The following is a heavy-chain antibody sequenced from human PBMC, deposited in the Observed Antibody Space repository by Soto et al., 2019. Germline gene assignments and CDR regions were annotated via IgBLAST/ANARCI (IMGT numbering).Heavy chain of an antibody. CDR3: ARDLTGNDAFDI. Sequence: TLSLTCTVSGGSISSYYWSWIRQPPGKGLEWIGYIYYSGSTNYNPSLKSRVTISVDTSKNQFSLKLSSVTAADTAVYYCARDLTGNDAFDIWGQGTMVTVSS. D-gene: IGHD1-20*01. CDR2: IYYSGST. V-gene: IGHV4-59*01. CDR1: GGSISSYY. J-gene: IGHJ3*02.